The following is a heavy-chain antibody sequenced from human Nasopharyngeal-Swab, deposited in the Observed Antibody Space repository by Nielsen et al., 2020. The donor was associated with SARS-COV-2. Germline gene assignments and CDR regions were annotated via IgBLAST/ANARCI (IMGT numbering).Heavy chain of an antibody. D-gene: IGHD5-18*01. CDR1: GITVSSNY. V-gene: IGHV3-66*01. Sequence: LSLTCAASGITVSSNYMTWVRQAPGKGLEWVSLIYSDGSTYYSDSVRGRFTISRDDSKNTLYLQMNSLRAEDTALYYCARDNRLQLWLRFYGLDVWGQGTTVTVSS. J-gene: IGHJ6*02. CDR3: ARDNRLQLWLRFYGLDV. CDR2: IYSDGST.